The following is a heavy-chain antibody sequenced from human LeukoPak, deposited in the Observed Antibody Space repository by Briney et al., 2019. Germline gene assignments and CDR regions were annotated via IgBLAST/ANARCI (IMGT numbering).Heavy chain of an antibody. CDR3: ARGGYSSSWSLSKGFDP. V-gene: IGHV1-2*02. Sequence: ASVKVSCKASGYTFTGYYMHWVRQAPGQGLEWMGWINPNSGGTNYAQKFQGRVTMTRDTSISTAYMELSRLRSDDTAVYYCARGGYSSSWSLSKGFDPWGQGTLVTVSS. D-gene: IGHD6-13*01. CDR2: INPNSGGT. J-gene: IGHJ5*02. CDR1: GYTFTGYY.